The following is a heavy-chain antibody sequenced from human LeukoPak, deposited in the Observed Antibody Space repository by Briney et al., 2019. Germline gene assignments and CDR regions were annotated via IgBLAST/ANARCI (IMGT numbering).Heavy chain of an antibody. Sequence: SQTLSLTCAVSGGSISSGGYSWSWIRQPPGKGLEWIEYIYHSGSTYYNPSLKSRVTISVDRSKNQFSLKLSSVTAADTAVYYCASYSSSSTFLDVWGQGTTVTVSS. CDR3: ASYSSSSTFLDV. CDR2: IYHSGST. J-gene: IGHJ6*02. D-gene: IGHD6-6*01. V-gene: IGHV4-30-2*01. CDR1: GGSISSGGYS.